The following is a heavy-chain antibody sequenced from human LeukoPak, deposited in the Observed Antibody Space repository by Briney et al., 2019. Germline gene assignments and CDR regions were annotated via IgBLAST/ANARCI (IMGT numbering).Heavy chain of an antibody. V-gene: IGHV1-18*01. CDR2: IDSHNGNT. D-gene: IGHD1-26*01. CDR1: GYSFVFFG. J-gene: IGHJ4*02. Sequence: ASVTVSCKASGYSFVFFGVSWVRQAPGQGLEWVGWIDSHNGNTNYAERLQGRVTMTTDTSTSTSYMELRSLRPDDTAVYYCARAVSGSLYGDFDFWGQGTLVSVSS. CDR3: ARAVSGSLYGDFDF.